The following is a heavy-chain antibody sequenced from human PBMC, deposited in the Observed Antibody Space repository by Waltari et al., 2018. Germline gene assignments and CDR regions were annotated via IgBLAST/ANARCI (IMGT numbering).Heavy chain of an antibody. Sequence: WVRQAPGKGLEWVSAIHGTGGNTYYAASFKSRVTISGDTSKNPLYLKMNCVSAEDTAVYYCAEDKGSQGITRSLDVWGQGILVTVSS. D-gene: IGHD1-20*01. V-gene: IGHV3-23*01. CDR3: AEDKGSQGITRSLDV. CDR2: IHGTGGNT. J-gene: IGHJ4*01.